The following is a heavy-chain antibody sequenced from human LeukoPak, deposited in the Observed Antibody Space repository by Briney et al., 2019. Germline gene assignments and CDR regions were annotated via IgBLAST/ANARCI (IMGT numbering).Heavy chain of an antibody. CDR3: ASNWYVVAATGGGY. V-gene: IGHV3-7*01. CDR2: IKQDGSEK. CDR1: GFTFSSYW. Sequence: PGGSLRLSCAASGFTFSSYWMSWVRQAPGKGLEWVANIKQDGSEKYYVDSVKGRFTISRDNAKNSLYLQMNSLRAEDTAVYYCASNWYVVAATGGGYWGQGTLVTVSS. D-gene: IGHD2-15*01. J-gene: IGHJ4*02.